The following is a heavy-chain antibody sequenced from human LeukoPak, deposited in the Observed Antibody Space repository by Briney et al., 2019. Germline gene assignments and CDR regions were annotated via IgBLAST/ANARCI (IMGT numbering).Heavy chain of an antibody. V-gene: IGHV1-46*01. CDR3: ARDGWELMFLDY. D-gene: IGHD1-26*01. Sequence: ASVKVSCKASGGTFSSYAISWVRQAPGQGLEWMGIINPSGGSTSYAQKFQGRVTMTRDTSTSTVYMELSSLRSEDTAVYYCARDGWELMFLDYWGQGTLVTVSS. J-gene: IGHJ4*02. CDR2: INPSGGST. CDR1: GGTFSSYA.